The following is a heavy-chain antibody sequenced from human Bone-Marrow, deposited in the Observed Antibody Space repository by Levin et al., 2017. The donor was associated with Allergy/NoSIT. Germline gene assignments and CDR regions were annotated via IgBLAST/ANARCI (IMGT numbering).Heavy chain of an antibody. J-gene: IGHJ3*02. V-gene: IGHV3-33*01. CDR3: VRDSGISFDI. D-gene: IGHD3-10*01. CDR2: VWFDGSNN. CDR1: GFIFRNYA. Sequence: LSLTCAGSGFIFRNYAMHWVRQAPGKGLEWVAAVWFDGSNNYYADSVRGRFTLSRDNSKNTLSLEMNNLRVEDTAMYYCVRDSGISFDIWGRGTMVSVSS.